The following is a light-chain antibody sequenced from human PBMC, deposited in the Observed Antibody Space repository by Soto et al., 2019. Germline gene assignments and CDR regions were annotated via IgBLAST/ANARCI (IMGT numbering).Light chain of an antibody. V-gene: IGKV2-28*01. CDR1: QSLLHSDGYNY. CDR3: MQALQTPLT. Sequence: DIVMTQSPLSLPVTPGEPASISCRSSQSLLHSDGYNYLDWFLQRPGQSPQLLIYLGSSRASGVPDRFSGSGSGTDFTLKISRVEAEDVWVYYCMQALQTPLTFGGGTKVDIK. CDR2: LGS. J-gene: IGKJ4*01.